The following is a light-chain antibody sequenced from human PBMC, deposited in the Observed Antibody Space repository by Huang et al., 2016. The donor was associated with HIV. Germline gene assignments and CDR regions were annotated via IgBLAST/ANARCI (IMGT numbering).Light chain of an antibody. J-gene: IGKJ4*01. CDR2: DAS. Sequence: DIVLTQSPATLSLSPGERATLSCRASHDVNNYLAWYQQMPGQAPRLLIFDASNRPTGIPAMCSGGGAGTDFTLTISSLDPEDFAIYYCQQRNNPLTFGGGTRVEIK. V-gene: IGKV3-11*01. CDR1: HDVNNY. CDR3: QQRNNPLT.